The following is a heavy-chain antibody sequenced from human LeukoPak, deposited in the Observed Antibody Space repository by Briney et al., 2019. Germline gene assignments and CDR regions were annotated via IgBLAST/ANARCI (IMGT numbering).Heavy chain of an antibody. Sequence: GGSLRLSCSASGFTFSSYAMHWVRQAPGKGLEWVAVISYDGSNKYYADSVKGRFTISRDNSKNTLYLQMNSLRAEDTAVYYCARDQCSSSCGYYYGMDVWGQGTTVTVSS. V-gene: IGHV3-30-3*01. D-gene: IGHD6-13*01. CDR1: GFTFSSYA. CDR3: ARDQCSSSCGYYYGMDV. CDR2: ISYDGSNK. J-gene: IGHJ6*02.